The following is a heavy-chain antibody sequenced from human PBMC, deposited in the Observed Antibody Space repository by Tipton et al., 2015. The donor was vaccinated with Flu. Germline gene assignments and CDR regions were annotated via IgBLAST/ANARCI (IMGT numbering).Heavy chain of an antibody. J-gene: IGHJ4*02. D-gene: IGHD3-22*01. V-gene: IGHV1-18*01. CDR1: GYTFTTYG. CDR2: ISAYNGNT. Sequence: QLVQSGAEVKKPGASVKVSCKASGYTFTTYGITWVRQAPGQGLEWMGWISAYNGNTNYAQKLQGRVTMTTDTSTNTAYMELRSLRSDDTAVYYCASADYDSSGYYYAYWGQGTLISVSS. CDR3: ASADYDSSGYYYAY.